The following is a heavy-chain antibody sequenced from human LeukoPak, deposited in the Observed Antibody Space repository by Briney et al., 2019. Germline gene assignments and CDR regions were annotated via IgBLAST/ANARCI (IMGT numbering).Heavy chain of an antibody. J-gene: IGHJ4*02. Sequence: GGSLRLSCAASGFTFGSYGMHWVRQAPGKGLEWVTFIRNDGSNKYYADSVKGRFTISRDNSKNTLYLQMNSLRAEDTAVYYCARERYYDTSGYYYLFDYWGQGTLVTVSS. CDR3: ARERYYDTSGYYYLFDY. CDR1: GFTFGSYG. V-gene: IGHV3-30*02. D-gene: IGHD3-22*01. CDR2: IRNDGSNK.